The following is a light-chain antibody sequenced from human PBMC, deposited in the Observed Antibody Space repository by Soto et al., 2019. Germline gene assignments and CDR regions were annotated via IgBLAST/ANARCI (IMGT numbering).Light chain of an antibody. CDR2: DVT. CDR1: SSDVGDNNY. V-gene: IGLV2-14*01. CDR3: SSYTRSSTLQV. J-gene: IGLJ1*01. Sequence: QSALTQPASVSGSPGQSITISCTGTSSDVGDNNYVSWYQQHPGKAPKLMIYDVTHRPSGISHRFSGYKSDNTASLTISGLKAEDEADFYCSSYTRSSTLQVSGTGTKLTLL.